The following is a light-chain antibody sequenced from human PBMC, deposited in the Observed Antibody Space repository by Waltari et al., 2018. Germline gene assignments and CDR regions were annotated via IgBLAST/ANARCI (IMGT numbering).Light chain of an antibody. CDR1: SSNLGNNY. CDR3: GTWDSSLSGAV. V-gene: IGLV1-51*02. Sequence: QSVLTQPPSASAAPGQRVTISCSGGSSNLGNNYVSWYRQFPGTAPKLLIYANSERPSGIPGRFSGSKSGTSATLDITGLQAGDEADYYCGTWDSSLSGAVFGGGTHLTVL. J-gene: IGLJ7*01. CDR2: ANS.